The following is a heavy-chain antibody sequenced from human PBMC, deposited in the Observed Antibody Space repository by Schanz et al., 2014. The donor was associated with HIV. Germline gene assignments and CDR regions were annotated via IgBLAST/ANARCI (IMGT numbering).Heavy chain of an antibody. J-gene: IGHJ4*02. V-gene: IGHV3-30*19. CDR1: GFTFSSYG. D-gene: IGHD3-22*01. Sequence: QVQLVESGGGVVQPGRSLRLSCAASGFTFSSYGMHWVRQAPGKGLEWVAVISHDGSNKYSADSVKGRFTISRDNSKNTLYLQMNSLRVEDTAVYYCARDLPNPYFDFSGPAGDYWGQGALVTVSS. CDR2: ISHDGSNK. CDR3: ARDLPNPYFDFSGPAGDY.